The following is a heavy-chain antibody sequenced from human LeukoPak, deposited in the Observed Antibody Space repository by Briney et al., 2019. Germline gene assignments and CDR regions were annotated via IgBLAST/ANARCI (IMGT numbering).Heavy chain of an antibody. CDR2: IYYSGNT. Sequence: PSETLSLTCTVSGVSISSSNSYWGWIRQPPGKGLEWIGSIYYSGNTYYNASLKSQVSISIDTSKNQFSLRLTSVTPDDTAVYYCARGLSRDFEYWGQGTLVTVSS. V-gene: IGHV4-39*01. J-gene: IGHJ4*02. CDR1: GVSISSSNSY. CDR3: ARGLSRDFEY.